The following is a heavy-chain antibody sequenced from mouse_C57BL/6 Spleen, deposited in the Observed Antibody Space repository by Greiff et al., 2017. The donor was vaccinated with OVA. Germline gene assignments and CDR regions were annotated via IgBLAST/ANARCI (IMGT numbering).Heavy chain of an antibody. V-gene: IGHV1-72*01. Sequence: VQLQQPGAELVKPGASVKLSCKASGYTFTSYWLHWVKQRPGRGLVWIGRIVPNSGGTKYNEKFKSQVTLTVDKPSSTAYMQLSSLTSEDSAVYYSATEGNLLYWYFDVWGTGTTVTVSS. D-gene: IGHD2-1*01. J-gene: IGHJ1*03. CDR2: IVPNSGGT. CDR3: ATEGNLLYWYFDV. CDR1: GYTFTSYW.